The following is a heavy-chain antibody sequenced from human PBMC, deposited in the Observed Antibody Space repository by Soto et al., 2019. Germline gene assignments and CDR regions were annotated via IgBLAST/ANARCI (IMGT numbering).Heavy chain of an antibody. V-gene: IGHV3-7*01. J-gene: IGHJ4*02. Sequence: GESLKISCAVSGFNVMSYWMSWVRQAPGKGLEWVASVKEDGSELYYLHSVRGRFPISRDSAGNALHLTMNYLSAEDTGVYFCARDIGFDYVNWGQGIPVTVST. CDR1: GFNVMSYW. D-gene: IGHD3-16*01. CDR3: ARDIGFDYVN. CDR2: VKEDGSEL.